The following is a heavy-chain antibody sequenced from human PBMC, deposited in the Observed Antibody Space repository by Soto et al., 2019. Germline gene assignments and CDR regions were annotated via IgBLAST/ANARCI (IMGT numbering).Heavy chain of an antibody. Sequence: QVQLVESGGGLVKPGGSLRLSCAASGFTFSDYYMSWIRQAPGKGLEWVSYISSSSSYTNYADSVKGRFTISRDNAKNSLYLQMNSLRAEDTAVYYSARDHPHGRSGCPDYWGQGTLVTVSS. V-gene: IGHV3-11*06. CDR3: ARDHPHGRSGCPDY. CDR1: GFTFSDYY. J-gene: IGHJ4*02. CDR2: ISSSSSYT. D-gene: IGHD6-19*01.